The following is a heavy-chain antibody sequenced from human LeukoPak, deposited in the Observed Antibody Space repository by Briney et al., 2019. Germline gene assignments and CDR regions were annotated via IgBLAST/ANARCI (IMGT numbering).Heavy chain of an antibody. D-gene: IGHD3-9*01. CDR3: AKDRRYYDILTGYYLHGAFDI. V-gene: IGHV3-11*01. CDR1: AFTFSDYY. CDR2: ISSSASTI. J-gene: IGHJ3*02. Sequence: PGGSLRLSCAASAFTFSDYYMTWIRQAPGKGLEWISYISSSASTIYYADSVKGRFTISRDNAKKSLYLQMNSLRAEDTAVYYCAKDRRYYDILTGYYLHGAFDIWGQGTMVTVSS.